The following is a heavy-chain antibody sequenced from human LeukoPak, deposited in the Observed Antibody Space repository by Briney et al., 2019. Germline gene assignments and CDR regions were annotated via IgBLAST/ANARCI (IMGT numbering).Heavy chain of an antibody. Sequence: PGGSLRLSCAASGFTFSDYYMSWIRQAPGKGLEWVSYISSSGSTIYYADSVKGRFTISRDNAKNSLYLQMDSLRAEDTAVYYCARWLRGIADEDGVDVWGQGTTVTVSS. D-gene: IGHD6-13*01. CDR3: ARWLRGIADEDGVDV. J-gene: IGHJ6*02. CDR1: GFTFSDYY. V-gene: IGHV3-11*01. CDR2: ISSSGSTI.